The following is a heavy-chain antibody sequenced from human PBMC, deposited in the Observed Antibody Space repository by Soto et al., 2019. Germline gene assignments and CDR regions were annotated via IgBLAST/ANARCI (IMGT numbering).Heavy chain of an antibody. D-gene: IGHD5-12*01. J-gene: IGHJ4*02. V-gene: IGHV3-23*01. CDR3: AKYEYSGSYFDY. Sequence: GGSLRLSCAASGFTFSDYPMSWVRQAPGKGLEWVSGISGSGGSTEYADSVKGRFTISRDNSKKMVYLQMNSLRAEDTAVYYCAKYEYSGSYFDYWGQGTLVTVSS. CDR1: GFTFSDYP. CDR2: ISGSGGST.